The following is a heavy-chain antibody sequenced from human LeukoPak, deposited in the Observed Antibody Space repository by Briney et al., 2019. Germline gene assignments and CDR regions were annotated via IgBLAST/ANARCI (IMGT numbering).Heavy chain of an antibody. CDR3: ARGYCSGGSCRPGY. J-gene: IGHJ4*02. CDR2: INPNSGGT. V-gene: IGHV1-2*02. D-gene: IGHD2-15*01. CDR1: VYTFTGYY. Sequence: GASVNVSCKASVYTFTGYYMHWVRQAPGQGLEWMGWINPNSGGTNYAQKFQVRVTITRDTSISTAYMELSRLRSDDTAVYYCARGYCSGGSCRPGYWGQGTLVPVSS.